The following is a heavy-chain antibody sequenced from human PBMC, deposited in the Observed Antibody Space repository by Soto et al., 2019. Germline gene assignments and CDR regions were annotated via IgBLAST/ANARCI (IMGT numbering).Heavy chain of an antibody. CDR1: GGTFSSYA. Sequence: QVQLVQSGAEVKKPGSSVKLSCKASGGTFSSYAISWVRQAPGHGLEWMGGIIPICGTANYAQKFQGRVTITADESTSTAYIELSSLRSEDTAVYYCARVPMVRDSTGWFDPWGQGTLVTVSS. V-gene: IGHV1-69*01. D-gene: IGHD3-10*01. J-gene: IGHJ5*02. CDR3: ARVPMVRDSTGWFDP. CDR2: IIPICGTA.